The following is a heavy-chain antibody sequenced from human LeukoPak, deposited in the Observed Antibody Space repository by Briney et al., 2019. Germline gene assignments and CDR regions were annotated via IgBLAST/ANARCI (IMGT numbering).Heavy chain of an antibody. CDR3: AKLSSGYHYMDV. CDR2: ISSSSSYI. Sequence: PGGSLRLSCAASGFTFSSYSMNWVRQAPGKGLEWVSSISSSSSYIYYADSVKGRFTISRDNAKNSLYLQMNSLRAEDTAVYYCAKLSSGYHYMDVWGKGTTVTISS. D-gene: IGHD2-15*01. V-gene: IGHV3-21*01. CDR1: GFTFSSYS. J-gene: IGHJ6*03.